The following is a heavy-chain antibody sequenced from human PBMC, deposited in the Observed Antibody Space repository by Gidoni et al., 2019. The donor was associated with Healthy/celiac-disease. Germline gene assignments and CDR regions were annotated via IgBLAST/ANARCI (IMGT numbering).Heavy chain of an antibody. CDR1: GFPFDDYA. CDR2: ISWNSGSI. Sequence: EVQLVESGGGLVQPGRYLRLSCASSGFPFDDYAMHWVRQAPGKGLEWVSGISWNSGSIGYADSVKGRFTISRDNAKNSLYLQMNSLRAEDTALYYCAKDRGNNWFDPWGQGTLVTVSS. CDR3: AKDRGNNWFDP. V-gene: IGHV3-9*01. J-gene: IGHJ5*02.